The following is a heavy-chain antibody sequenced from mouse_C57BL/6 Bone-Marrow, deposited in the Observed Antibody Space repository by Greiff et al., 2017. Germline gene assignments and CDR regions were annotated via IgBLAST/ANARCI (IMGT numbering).Heavy chain of an antibody. CDR3: CCYSHYYAMDY. CDR2: IYPGSGST. V-gene: IGHV1-55*01. D-gene: IGHD1-1*01. CDR1: GYTFTSYW. J-gene: IGHJ4*01. Sequence: QVQLQQPGAELVKPGASVKMSCKASGYTFTSYWITWVKQRPGQGLEWIGDIYPGSGSTNYNEKFKSKATLTVDTSSSTAYMQLSSLTSEESAVYYCCCYSHYYAMDYWGQGTSVTVSS.